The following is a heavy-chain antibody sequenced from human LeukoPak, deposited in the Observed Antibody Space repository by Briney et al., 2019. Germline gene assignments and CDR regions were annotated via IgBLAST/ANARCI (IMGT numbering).Heavy chain of an antibody. CDR1: GFTFSSYE. D-gene: IGHD2-21*02. V-gene: IGHV3-48*03. CDR3: VLGGLYVVVTVEKYYYGMDV. Sequence: PGGSLRLSCAASGFTFSSYEMNWVRQAPGKGLEWVAYISSSGNTKYYADSVRGRFTISRDNAKNSLYLQMNSLRAEDTAVYYCVLGGLYVVVTVEKYYYGMDVWGKGTTVTVSS. CDR2: ISSSGNTK. J-gene: IGHJ6*04.